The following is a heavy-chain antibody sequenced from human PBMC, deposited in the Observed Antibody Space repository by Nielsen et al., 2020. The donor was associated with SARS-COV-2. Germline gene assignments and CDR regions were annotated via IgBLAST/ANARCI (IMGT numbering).Heavy chain of an antibody. CDR2: ISGSGTYT. CDR3: ATLQWYFDH. CDR1: GFTFGPYT. D-gene: IGHD3-10*01. J-gene: IGHJ4*02. V-gene: IGHV3-21*01. Sequence: GGSLRLSCAASGFTFGPYTMIWVRQAPGKGLEWVSCISGSGTYTYYADAVKGRFTISRDNAKNTLYLEMNSLSVEDTAVYYCATLQWYFDHWGQGTLVSVSS.